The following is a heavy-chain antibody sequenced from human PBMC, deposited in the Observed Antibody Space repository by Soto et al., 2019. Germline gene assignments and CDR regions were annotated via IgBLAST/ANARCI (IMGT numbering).Heavy chain of an antibody. CDR1: GFTFRSYG. D-gene: IGHD2-2*01. V-gene: IGHV3-33*01. J-gene: IGHJ2*01. Sequence: QVPLVESGGGVVQPGRSLRLSCVASGFTFRSYGMHWVRQAPGKGLEWVAVIWYDGSNKYYADSVKGRFTISRDNXKXTXXLQMNRLRVEDTAVYYCARGVGCGTTSCTYWYFDLWGRGALVTVSS. CDR3: ARGVGCGTTSCTYWYFDL. CDR2: IWYDGSNK.